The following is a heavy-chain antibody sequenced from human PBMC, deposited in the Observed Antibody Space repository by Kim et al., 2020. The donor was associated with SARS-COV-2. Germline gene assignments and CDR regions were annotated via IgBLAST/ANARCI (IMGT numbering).Heavy chain of an antibody. CDR3: AKPSPEMFLVVAAALDV. Sequence: SVKGRFTISRDNSKNTLYMQMNSLRAEDTAVYYCAKPSPEMFLVVAAALDVWGQGTLVTVSS. V-gene: IGHV3-23*01. D-gene: IGHD2-15*01. J-gene: IGHJ4*02.